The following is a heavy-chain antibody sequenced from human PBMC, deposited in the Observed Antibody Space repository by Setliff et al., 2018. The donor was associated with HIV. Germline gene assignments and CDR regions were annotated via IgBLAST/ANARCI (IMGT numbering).Heavy chain of an antibody. V-gene: IGHV4-59*01. Sequence: SETLSLTCSVSGGSISRNCWSWIRLPPGKGLEWIGNIYYRGSTNYNPSLKSRVTILVDMSKNQFSLKLSSVTAADTAVYYCARADLGPRYMDVWGKGTTVTVSS. J-gene: IGHJ6*03. CDR2: IYYRGST. CDR1: GGSISRNC. D-gene: IGHD3-16*01. CDR3: ARADLGPRYMDV.